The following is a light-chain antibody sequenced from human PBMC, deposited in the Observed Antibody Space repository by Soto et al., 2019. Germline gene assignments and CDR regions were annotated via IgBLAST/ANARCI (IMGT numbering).Light chain of an antibody. CDR1: QSISSY. CDR2: AAS. Sequence: VQMTQSPSSLSASVGDRVTITCRASQSISSYLNWYQQKPGKAPNLLILAASTLQSGVPSRFSGSGSGTEFTLTIISLQPEDFATYYCQQLNNYPLTFGGGTKVDIK. V-gene: IGKV1-9*01. CDR3: QQLNNYPLT. J-gene: IGKJ4*01.